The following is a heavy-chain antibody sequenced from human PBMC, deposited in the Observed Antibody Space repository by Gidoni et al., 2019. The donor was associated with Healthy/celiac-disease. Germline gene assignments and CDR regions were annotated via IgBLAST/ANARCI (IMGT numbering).Heavy chain of an antibody. J-gene: IGHJ5*02. CDR1: GGTFSSYA. D-gene: IGHD3-3*01. Sequence: QVQLVQSGAEVKKPGSSVKVSCKASGGTFSSYAISWVRQAPGQGLEWMGGIIPIFGTANYAQKFQGRVTITADKSTSTAYMELSSLRSEDTAVYYCASLRTITIFGVVRRGWFDPWGQGTLVTVSS. CDR2: IIPIFGTA. CDR3: ASLRTITIFGVVRRGWFDP. V-gene: IGHV1-69*06.